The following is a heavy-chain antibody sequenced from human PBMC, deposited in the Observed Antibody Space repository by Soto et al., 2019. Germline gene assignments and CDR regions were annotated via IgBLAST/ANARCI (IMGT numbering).Heavy chain of an antibody. D-gene: IGHD3-22*01. CDR1: GASITQYY. CDR3: ARSENYYDSSGPSDY. V-gene: IGHV4-59*01. J-gene: IGHJ4*02. CDR2: VSSTGST. Sequence: PSETLSLTCTVSGASITQYYWNWIRQSPGKGLEWIVSVSSTGSTVYNPSLTSRVTISVDTSKNQFSLKLSSVTAADTAVYYCARSENYYDSSGPSDYWGQGTLVTVSS.